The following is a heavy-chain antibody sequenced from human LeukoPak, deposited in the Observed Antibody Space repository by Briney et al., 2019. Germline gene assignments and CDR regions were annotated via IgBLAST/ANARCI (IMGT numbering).Heavy chain of an antibody. J-gene: IGHJ5*02. CDR1: GGSISSSSYY. D-gene: IGHD3-22*01. Sequence: SETLSLTCTVSGGSISSSSYYWGWIRQPPGKGLEWIGSIYYSGSTYYNPSLKSRVTISVDTSKNQFSLKLSSVTAADTAVYYCARYSSNYDSSGYYYFGWFDPWGQGTLVTVSS. V-gene: IGHV4-39*07. CDR2: IYYSGST. CDR3: ARYSSNYDSSGYYYFGWFDP.